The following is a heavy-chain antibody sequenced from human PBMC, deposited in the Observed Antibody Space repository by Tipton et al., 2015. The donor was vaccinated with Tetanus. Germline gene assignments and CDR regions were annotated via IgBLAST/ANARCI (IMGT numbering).Heavy chain of an antibody. CDR3: ASGSYRNYYDSSGYLDY. CDR2: ISSSSSTI. D-gene: IGHD3-22*01. Sequence: GSLRLSCAASGFTFSSYSMNWVRQAPGKGLEWVSYISSSSSTIYYADSVKGRFTISRDNAKNSLYLQMNSLRDEDTAVYYCASGSYRNYYDSSGYLDYWGQGTLVTVSS. V-gene: IGHV3-48*02. CDR1: GFTFSSYS. J-gene: IGHJ4*02.